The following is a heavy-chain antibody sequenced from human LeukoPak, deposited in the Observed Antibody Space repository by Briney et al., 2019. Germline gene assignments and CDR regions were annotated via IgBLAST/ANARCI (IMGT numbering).Heavy chain of an antibody. CDR2: IIPIFGAA. J-gene: IGHJ4*02. Sequence: ASVKVSCXASGGTFSSYAISWVRQAPGQGLGWMGGIIPIFGAANYAQKFQGRVTITADESTSTAYMELSSLRSEDTAVYYCARGRGYDFWSGGRLDYWGQGTLVTVSS. CDR3: ARGRGYDFWSGGRLDY. CDR1: GGTFSSYA. V-gene: IGHV1-69*13. D-gene: IGHD3-3*01.